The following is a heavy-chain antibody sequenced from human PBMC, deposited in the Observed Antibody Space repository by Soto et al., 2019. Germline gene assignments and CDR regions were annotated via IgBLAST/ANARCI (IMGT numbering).Heavy chain of an antibody. J-gene: IGHJ4*02. Sequence: GGSLRLSCAASGFTFSSYGMHWVRQAPGKGLEWVAVISYDGSNKYYADSVKGRFTISRDNSKNTLYLQMNSLRAEDTAVYYCVKDGREYYFDYWGQGTLVTVSS. CDR2: ISYDGSNK. CDR1: GFTFSSYG. D-gene: IGHD1-1*01. V-gene: IGHV3-30*18. CDR3: VKDGREYYFDY.